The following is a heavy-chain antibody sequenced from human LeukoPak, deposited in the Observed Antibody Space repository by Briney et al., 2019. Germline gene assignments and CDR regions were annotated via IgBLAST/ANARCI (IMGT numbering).Heavy chain of an antibody. D-gene: IGHD4-17*01. J-gene: IGHJ4*02. Sequence: GGSLRLSCAASGFTFSDYYMSWIRQAPGKGLEGVSYISSSGSTIYYADSVKGRFTISRDNAKNSLYLQVNSLRAEDTAVYYCARAVTPRKGYYFDYWGQGTLVTVSS. V-gene: IGHV3-11*01. CDR3: ARAVTPRKGYYFDY. CDR2: ISSSGSTI. CDR1: GFTFSDYY.